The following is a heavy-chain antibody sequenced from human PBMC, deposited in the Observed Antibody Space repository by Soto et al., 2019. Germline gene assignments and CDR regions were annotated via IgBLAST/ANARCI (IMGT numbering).Heavy chain of an antibody. J-gene: IGHJ6*02. V-gene: IGHV1-18*04. CDR3: ARAAYSSSSMDV. CDR1: GYTVTSYG. D-gene: IGHD6-13*01. Sequence: ASVKVSCKASGYTVTSYGISCVRQAPGQGLEWMGWISAYNGNTNYAQKLQGRVTMTTDTSTSTAYMELRSLRSDDTAVYYCARAAYSSSSMDVWGQGTTVTVSS. CDR2: ISAYNGNT.